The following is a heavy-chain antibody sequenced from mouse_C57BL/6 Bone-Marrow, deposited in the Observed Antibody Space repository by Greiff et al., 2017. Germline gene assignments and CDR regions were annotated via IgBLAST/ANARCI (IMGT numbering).Heavy chain of an antibody. Sequence: VQLQQSDAELVKPGASVKISCKVSGYTFTDHTIHWMKQRPEQGLEWIGYIYPRDGSTKYNEKFKGKATLTADKSSSTAYMQLNSLTSEDSAVYVCARHLIYYDYDGGFAYWGQGTLVTVSA. V-gene: IGHV1-78*01. CDR2: IYPRDGST. J-gene: IGHJ3*01. D-gene: IGHD2-4*01. CDR1: GYTFTDHT. CDR3: ARHLIYYDYDGGFAY.